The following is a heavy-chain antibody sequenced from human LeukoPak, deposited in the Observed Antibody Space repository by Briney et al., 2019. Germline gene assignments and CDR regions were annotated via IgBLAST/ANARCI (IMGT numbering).Heavy chain of an antibody. Sequence: GGSLRLSCAASGFTFSSYWMHWVRQAPGKGLVWVSRINSDGSSTSYADSVKGRFTISRDNSKNTLYLQMNSLRAEDTAVYYCAKERDYYDSSGYRGPYFDYWGQGTLVTVSS. D-gene: IGHD3-22*01. CDR1: GFTFSSYW. CDR2: INSDGSST. V-gene: IGHV3-74*01. CDR3: AKERDYYDSSGYRGPYFDY. J-gene: IGHJ4*02.